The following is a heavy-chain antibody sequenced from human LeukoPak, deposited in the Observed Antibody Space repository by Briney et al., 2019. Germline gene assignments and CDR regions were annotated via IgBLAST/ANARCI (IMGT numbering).Heavy chain of an antibody. CDR1: GFTFSSYG. CDR2: FWYDGSKK. CDR3: TRDAGLCVHDY. V-gene: IGHV3-33*01. J-gene: IGHJ4*02. D-gene: IGHD2-21*01. Sequence: GRSLRLSCAASGFTFSSYGMHWVRQGPGKGLEWVAVFWYDGSKKYYADSVKGRFAISRDISKKTLYLQMDSLRVEDTAVYYCTRDAGLCVHDYWGQGTLVTVSS.